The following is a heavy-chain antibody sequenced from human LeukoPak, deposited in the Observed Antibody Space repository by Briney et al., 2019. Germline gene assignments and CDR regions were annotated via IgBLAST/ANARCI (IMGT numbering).Heavy chain of an antibody. CDR3: ARDSTTTYYDFWSGPPPGNWFDP. D-gene: IGHD3-3*01. Sequence: PGGSLRLSCAASGFTFSSYSMNWVRQAPGKGLEWVSSISSSSSYIYYADSVKGRFTISRDNAKNSPYLQMNSLRAEDTAVYYCARDSTTTYYDFWSGPPPGNWFDPWGQRTLVTVSS. J-gene: IGHJ5*02. CDR1: GFTFSSYS. V-gene: IGHV3-21*01. CDR2: ISSSSSYI.